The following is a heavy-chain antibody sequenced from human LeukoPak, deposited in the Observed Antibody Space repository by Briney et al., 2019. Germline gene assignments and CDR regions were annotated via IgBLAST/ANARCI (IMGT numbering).Heavy chain of an antibody. CDR1: GYTFTSYD. V-gene: IGHV1-2*02. Sequence: ASVKVSCKASGYTFTSYDINWVRQAPGQGLEWMGWINPNSGGTNYAQKFQGRVTMTRDTSITTAYMELSRLNSDDTAVYYCARDSDMVRGVPDFDYWGQGTLVTVSS. CDR2: INPNSGGT. CDR3: ARDSDMVRGVPDFDY. J-gene: IGHJ4*02. D-gene: IGHD3-10*01.